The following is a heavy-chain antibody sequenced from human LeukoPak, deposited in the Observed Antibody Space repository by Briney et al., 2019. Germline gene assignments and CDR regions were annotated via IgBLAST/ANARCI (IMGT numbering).Heavy chain of an antibody. D-gene: IGHD5-24*01. CDR1: GGTFGSYA. Sequence: SVKVSCKASGGTFGSYAISWVRQAPGQGLEWMGGIIPIFGTANYAQKFQGRVTITADESTSTAYMELSSLRSEDAAVYYCARERDGYNYYFDYWGQGTLVTVSS. J-gene: IGHJ4*02. CDR3: ARERDGYNYYFDY. CDR2: IIPIFGTA. V-gene: IGHV1-69*13.